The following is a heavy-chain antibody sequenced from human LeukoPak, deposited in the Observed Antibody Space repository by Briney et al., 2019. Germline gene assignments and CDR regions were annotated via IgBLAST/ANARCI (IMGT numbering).Heavy chain of an antibody. CDR2: ISSSGSTI. J-gene: IGHJ3*02. CDR3: ARDWNAITMTAHNAFDI. CDR1: GFTFSDCY. V-gene: IGHV3-11*01. D-gene: IGHD3-22*01. Sequence: GGSLRLSCAASGFTFSDCYMSWIRQAPGKGLEWVSYISSSGSTIYYADSVKGRFTISRDNAKNTLYLQMNSLRAEDTAVYYCARDWNAITMTAHNAFDIWGQGTMVTVS.